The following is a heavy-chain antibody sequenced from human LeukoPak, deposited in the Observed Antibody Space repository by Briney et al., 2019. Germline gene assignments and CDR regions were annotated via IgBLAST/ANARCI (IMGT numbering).Heavy chain of an antibody. Sequence: ASVKVSCKASGYTFTSYGISWVRQAPGQGLEWIGWISAYNGNTNYAQKLHGRVTMTTATSTSTAYMELRSMRSADTAVYYCARARAVTTGWFDPWGQGTLVTVSS. J-gene: IGHJ5*01. CDR1: GYTFTSYG. CDR3: ARARAVTTGWFDP. D-gene: IGHD4-11*01. CDR2: ISAYNGNT. V-gene: IGHV1-18*01.